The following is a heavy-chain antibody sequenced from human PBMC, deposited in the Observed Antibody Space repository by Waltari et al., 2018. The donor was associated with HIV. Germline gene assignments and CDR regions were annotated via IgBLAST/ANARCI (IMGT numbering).Heavy chain of an antibody. CDR3: AIWFGESGAFDI. CDR2: INPNSGGP. V-gene: IGHV1-2*06. Sequence: QVQLVQSGAEGTKPGDSVEVPSQAPGYTFTGYYMHRRRQAPGQGLEWMGRINPNSGGPNYAQKFQGRVTMTRDTSISTAYMELSRLRSYDTAVYYCAIWFGESGAFDIWGQGTMVTVSS. CDR1: GYTFTGYY. D-gene: IGHD3-10*01. J-gene: IGHJ3*02.